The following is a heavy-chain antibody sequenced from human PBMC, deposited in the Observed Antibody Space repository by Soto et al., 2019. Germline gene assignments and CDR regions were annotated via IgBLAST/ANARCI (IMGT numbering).Heavy chain of an antibody. J-gene: IGHJ3*02. CDR2: ISAYNGNT. Sequence: GASVKVSCKASGYTFTSYGISWVRQAPGQGLEWMGWISAYNGNTNYAQKLQGRVTMTTDTSTSTAYMELRSLRSDDTAVYYCARARGGIVVVVAATHHAFDIWGQGXMVTVSS. CDR3: ARARGGIVVVVAATHHAFDI. CDR1: GYTFTSYG. D-gene: IGHD2-15*01. V-gene: IGHV1-18*04.